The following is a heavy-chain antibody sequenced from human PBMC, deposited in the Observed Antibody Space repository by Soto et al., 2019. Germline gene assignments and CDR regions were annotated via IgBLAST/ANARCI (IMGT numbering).Heavy chain of an antibody. V-gene: IGHV3-48*01. Sequence: HPGGSLRLSCAASGFTFSSYSMNWVRQAPGKGLEWVSYISSSSSNIYYADSVKGRFTISRDNAKNSLYLQMNSLRAEDTAVYYCARVVGGDTAEGEFDYWGQGTLVTVSS. D-gene: IGHD5-18*01. J-gene: IGHJ4*02. CDR3: ARVVGGDTAEGEFDY. CDR2: ISSSSSNI. CDR1: GFTFSSYS.